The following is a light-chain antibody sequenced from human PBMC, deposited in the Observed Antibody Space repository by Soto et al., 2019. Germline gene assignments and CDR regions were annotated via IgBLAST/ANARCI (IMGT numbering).Light chain of an antibody. V-gene: IGKV3-20*01. CDR1: QSVSSSY. CDR3: HRYIVYLPLP. J-gene: IGKJ5*01. CDR2: VSS. Sequence: PGTLPQSMGTRPDLSCWASQSVSSSYLAWYQQKPGQAPRLLIYVSSSRATGISVWCSGIRSEPVFTLIIRTLQLEEVAGCYYHRYIVYLPLPYGLGTRREIK.